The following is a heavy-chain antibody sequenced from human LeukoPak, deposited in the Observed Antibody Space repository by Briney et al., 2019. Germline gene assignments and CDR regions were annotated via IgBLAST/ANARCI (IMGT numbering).Heavy chain of an antibody. CDR1: GFIFSSYE. J-gene: IGHJ4*02. Sequence: GGSLRLSCAASGFIFSSYEMNWVRQAPGKGLEWVANIKQDGSEKYYLDSVKGRFTISRDNAKNSLYLQMNSLRAEDTAVYFCTREAAAGIDYWGQGTLVTASS. CDR2: IKQDGSEK. V-gene: IGHV3-7*01. D-gene: IGHD6-13*01. CDR3: TREAAAGIDY.